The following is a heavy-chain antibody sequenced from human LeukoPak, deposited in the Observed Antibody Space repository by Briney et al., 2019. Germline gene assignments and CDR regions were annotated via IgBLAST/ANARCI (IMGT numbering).Heavy chain of an antibody. CDR2: ISSSSTI. D-gene: IGHD1-7*01. V-gene: IGHV3-48*01. J-gene: IGHJ4*02. CDR1: GFTFSSYA. CDR3: ARGRAGTTVEYYFDY. Sequence: GSLRLSCTTSGFTFSSYALSWVRQAPGKGLEWVSYISSSSTIYYADSVKGRFTISRDNAKNSLYLQMNSLRAEDTAVYYCARGRAGTTVEYYFDYWGQGTLVTVSS.